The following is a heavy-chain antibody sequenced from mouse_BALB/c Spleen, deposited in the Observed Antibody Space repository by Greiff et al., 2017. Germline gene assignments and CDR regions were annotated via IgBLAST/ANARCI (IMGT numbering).Heavy chain of an antibody. J-gene: IGHJ3*01. CDR2: IDPANGNT. Sequence: DVKLQESGAELVKPGASVKLSCTASGFNIKDTYMHWVKQRPEQGLEWIGRIDPANGNTKYDPKFQGKATITADTSSNTAYLQLSSLTSEDTAVYYCARGGWFAYWGQGTLVTVSA. CDR1: GFNIKDTY. CDR3: ARGGWFAY. V-gene: IGHV14-3*02.